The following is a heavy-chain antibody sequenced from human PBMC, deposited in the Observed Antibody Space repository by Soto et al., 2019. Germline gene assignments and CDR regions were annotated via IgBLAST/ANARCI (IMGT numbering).Heavy chain of an antibody. J-gene: IGHJ3*01. Sequence: QVQLVQSGAEVKKPGASVKVCCKASGYTFTSAGMSWVRQAPGQGLEWMGWISAHTGSSEYAQRFQGRGTMTTDRCTSTADMELRSLRSDDTAVYYCARAFFYQGSDSRGYSFDAFDFWGPGTLVTVSS. CDR2: ISAHTGSS. CDR1: GYTFTSAG. CDR3: ARAFFYQGSDSRGYSFDAFDF. V-gene: IGHV1-18*01. D-gene: IGHD3-22*01.